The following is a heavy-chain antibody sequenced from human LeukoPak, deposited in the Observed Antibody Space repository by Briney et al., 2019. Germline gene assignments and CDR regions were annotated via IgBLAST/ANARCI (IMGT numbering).Heavy chain of an antibody. J-gene: IGHJ4*02. CDR1: RFTFSSYT. Sequence: GGSLRLSCSASRFTFSSYTMNWVRQAPGKGLEWVSSIDPSSTYIYYADSVKGRFSISRDNSKNTLFLQMNSLKAEDTAVYYCADRGGDGNPHDYWGLGTQVTVSS. D-gene: IGHD3-16*01. V-gene: IGHV3-21*04. CDR3: ADRGGDGNPHDY. CDR2: IDPSSTYI.